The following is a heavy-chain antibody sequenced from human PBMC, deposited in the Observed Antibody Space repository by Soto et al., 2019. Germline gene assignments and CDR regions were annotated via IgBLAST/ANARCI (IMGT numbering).Heavy chain of an antibody. CDR1: GYSFTSFD. V-gene: IGHV1-8*01. CDR2: LSPNSGNT. Sequence: QVQLVQSGAEVRKPGASVTVSCKASGYSFTSFDVNWVRQASGPGFEWMGWLSPNSGNTGYALAFQGRVSLTRNTSIRTAYMELSSLTSADTAVYYCVRQARWGQGTRVTVSS. CDR3: VRQAR. J-gene: IGHJ4*02.